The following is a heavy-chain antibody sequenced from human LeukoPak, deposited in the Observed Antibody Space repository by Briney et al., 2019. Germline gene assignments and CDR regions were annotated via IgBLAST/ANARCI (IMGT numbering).Heavy chain of an antibody. D-gene: IGHD2-2*01. CDR3: ATPPAVPAVDY. V-gene: IGHV3-48*01. J-gene: IGHJ4*02. Sequence: GGSLRLSCAASGFTFSNYTMNWVRQAPGKGLEWVSYISSRSSTIYYTDSVKGRFTISRENAKNSLYLQMNSLRAEDTAMYYCATPPAVPAVDYWGQGTLVTVSS. CDR1: GFTFSNYT. CDR2: ISSRSSTI.